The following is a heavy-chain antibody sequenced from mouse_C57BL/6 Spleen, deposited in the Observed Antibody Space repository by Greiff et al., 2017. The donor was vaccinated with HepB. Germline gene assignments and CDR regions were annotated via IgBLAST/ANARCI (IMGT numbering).Heavy chain of an antibody. V-gene: IGHV1-69*01. CDR1: GYTFTSYW. D-gene: IGHD2-10*02. J-gene: IGHJ4*01. Sequence: VQLQQSGAELVMPGASVKLSCKASGYTFTSYWMHWVKQRPGQGLEWIGEIDPSDSYTNYNQKFKGKSTLTVDKSSSTAYMQLSSLTSEDSAVYYCARRGYGKGGYAMDYWGQGTSVTVSS. CDR3: ARRGYGKGGYAMDY. CDR2: IDPSDSYT.